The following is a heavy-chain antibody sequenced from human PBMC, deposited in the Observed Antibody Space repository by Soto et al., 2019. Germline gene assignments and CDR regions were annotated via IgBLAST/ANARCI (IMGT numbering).Heavy chain of an antibody. CDR3: AKAVSYGDYVQYFDY. J-gene: IGHJ4*02. Sequence: GESLKISCAASGFTFSSYAMSWVRQAPGKGLEWVSAISGSGGSTYYADSVKGRFTISRDNSKNTLYLQMNSLRAEDTAVYYCAKAVSYGDYVQYFDYWGQGTLVTVSS. D-gene: IGHD4-17*01. CDR2: ISGSGGST. V-gene: IGHV3-23*01. CDR1: GFTFSSYA.